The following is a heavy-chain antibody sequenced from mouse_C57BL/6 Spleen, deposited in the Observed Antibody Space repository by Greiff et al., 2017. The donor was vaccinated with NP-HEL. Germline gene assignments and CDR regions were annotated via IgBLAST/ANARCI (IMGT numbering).Heavy chain of an antibody. CDR3: ARTKDYDDLFAY. J-gene: IGHJ3*01. CDR1: GYSFTDYN. CDR2: INPNYGTT. Sequence: EVKLMESGPELVKPGASVKISCKASGYSFTDYNMNWVKQSNGKSLEWIGVINPNYGTTSYNQKFKGKATLTVDQSSSTAYMQLNSLTSEDSAVYYCARTKDYDDLFAYWGQGTLVTVSA. D-gene: IGHD2-4*01. V-gene: IGHV1-39*01.